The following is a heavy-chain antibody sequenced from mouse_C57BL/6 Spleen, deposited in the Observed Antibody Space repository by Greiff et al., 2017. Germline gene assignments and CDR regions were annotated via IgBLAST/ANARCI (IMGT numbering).Heavy chain of an antibody. D-gene: IGHD1-1*01. Sequence: QVQLKESGPELVKPGASVKISCKASGYAFSSSWMNWVKQRPGKGLEWIGRIYPGDGDTNYNGKFKGKATLTADKSSRTAYMQLSSLTSEDSAVYCCASPDYYGSSYGYFDVWGTGTTVTVSS. J-gene: IGHJ1*03. CDR3: ASPDYYGSSYGYFDV. V-gene: IGHV1-82*01. CDR2: IYPGDGDT. CDR1: GYAFSSSW.